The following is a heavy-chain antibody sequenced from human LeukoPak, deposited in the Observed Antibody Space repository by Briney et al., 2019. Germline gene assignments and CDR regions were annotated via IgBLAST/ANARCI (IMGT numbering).Heavy chain of an antibody. CDR1: GGSISSGSYC. J-gene: IGHJ5*02. V-gene: IGHV4-39*01. D-gene: IGHD6-19*01. CDR3: ARHPDIAVIRDGFDP. CDR2: ICNSGNT. Sequence: SETLSLTCTVSGGSISSGSYCWVWIRQPPGRGLEWIGSICNSGNTYHSQSLKSRVTISVDTSNNQLSLKLSSVTAADTAVYYCARHPDIAVIRDGFDPWGQGTLVTVSS.